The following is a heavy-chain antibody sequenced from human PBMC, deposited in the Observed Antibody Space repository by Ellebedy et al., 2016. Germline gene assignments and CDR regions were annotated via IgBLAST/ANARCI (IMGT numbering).Heavy chain of an antibody. CDR2: TYYRSKWYN. CDR3: AGVSEEYVRNYGFYI. CDR1: GDSVSGNSAS. J-gene: IGHJ3*02. D-gene: IGHD2-2*01. Sequence: SQTLSLTCAISGDSVSGNSASWNWIRQSPSRGLEWLGRTYYRSKWYNDYAGSVKSRVIINADTSKNHFSLHLKSVIPADTAVYYCAGVSEEYVRNYGFYIWGQGTMVIVSS. V-gene: IGHV6-1*01.